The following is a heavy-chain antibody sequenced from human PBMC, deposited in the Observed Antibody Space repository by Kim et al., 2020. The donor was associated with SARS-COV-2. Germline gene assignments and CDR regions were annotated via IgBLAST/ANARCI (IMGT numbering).Heavy chain of an antibody. CDR2: TYYRSKWYN. J-gene: IGHJ3*02. CDR1: GDSVSSNSAA. V-gene: IGHV6-1*01. Sequence: SQTLSLTCAISGDSVSSNSAAWNWIRQSPSRGLEWLGRTYYRSKWYNDYAVSVKSRITINPDTSKNQFSLQLNSVTPEDTAVYYCARGFDYSGYDFVVGAFDIWGQGTMVTVSS. CDR3: ARGFDYSGYDFVVGAFDI. D-gene: IGHD5-12*01.